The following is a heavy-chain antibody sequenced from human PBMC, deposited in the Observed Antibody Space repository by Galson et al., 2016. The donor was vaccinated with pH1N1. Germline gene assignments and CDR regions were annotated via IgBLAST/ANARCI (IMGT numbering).Heavy chain of an antibody. CDR1: KFTFDDYA. V-gene: IGHV3-43D*04. Sequence: SLRLSCAASKFTFDDYAMHWVRQPPGKGPEWLCLISWDGGSTYFADSVKGRFTISRGNNKNSLYLQMNNVRPEDTALYFCAKAGRRWELEGAFGLDVWGQGTTVTVS. CDR3: AKAGRRWELEGAFGLDV. CDR2: ISWDGGST. J-gene: IGHJ6*02. D-gene: IGHD1-26*01.